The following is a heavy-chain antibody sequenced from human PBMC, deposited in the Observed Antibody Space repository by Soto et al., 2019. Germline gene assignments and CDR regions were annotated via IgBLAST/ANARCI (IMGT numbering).Heavy chain of an antibody. Sequence: EVQLLESGGGLVQPGGSLRLSCAASGFTFSSYAMSWVRQAPGKGLEWVSTINDSGGSTYYADSVEGRCTISRDNSKNTLSLQMNSLRAEDTAVYYCANSGGKGGTYYSLDCFDYWGQGTLVTVSS. D-gene: IGHD1-26*01. CDR1: GFTFSSYA. CDR3: ANSGGKGGTYYSLDCFDY. CDR2: INDSGGST. V-gene: IGHV3-23*01. J-gene: IGHJ4*02.